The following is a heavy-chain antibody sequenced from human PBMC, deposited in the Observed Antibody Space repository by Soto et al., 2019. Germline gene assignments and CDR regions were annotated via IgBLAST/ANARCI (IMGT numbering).Heavy chain of an antibody. J-gene: IGHJ5*02. V-gene: IGHV3-21*01. Sequence: GGSLRLSCAASGFTFSSYSMNWVRQAPGKGLEWVSSISSSSSYIYYADSVKGRFTISRDNAKNSLYLQMNSLRAEDTAVYYCARDPRLQYCSSTSCYPNWFDPWGQGTLVNVSS. CDR1: GFTFSSYS. CDR3: ARDPRLQYCSSTSCYPNWFDP. CDR2: ISSSSSYI. D-gene: IGHD2-2*01.